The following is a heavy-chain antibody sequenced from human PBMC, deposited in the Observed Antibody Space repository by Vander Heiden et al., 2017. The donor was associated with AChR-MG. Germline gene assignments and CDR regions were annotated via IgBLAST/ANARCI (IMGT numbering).Heavy chain of an antibody. J-gene: IGHJ6*02. CDR2: ISAGGGSA. D-gene: IGHD3-3*01. CDR1: GFSFSTYA. V-gene: IGHV3-23*01. CDR3: IRFCDTSSCYTRGFGMDV. Sequence: EVQVSESGGGLVQPGGSLRLSCAALGFSFSTYAMSWFRQAPGKGLEWVSSISAGGGSANYAGSVRGRFTVSRDNSKNTVYLQMTSLRAEDSAVYYCIRFCDTSSCYTRGFGMDVWGQGTTVTVSS.